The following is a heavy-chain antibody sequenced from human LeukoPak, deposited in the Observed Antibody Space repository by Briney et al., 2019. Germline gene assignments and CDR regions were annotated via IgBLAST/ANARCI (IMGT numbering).Heavy chain of an antibody. J-gene: IGHJ4*02. D-gene: IGHD6-19*01. Sequence: SETLSLTCTVSGGSISGFYWGWIRQPPGKGLEWIGFICYSGSANYNPSLKSRVTMSVDMSKNQFSLKLSSVTAADTAFYYCARDRDSSGWFDYWGQGALVTVSS. CDR1: GGSISGFY. CDR2: ICYSGSA. V-gene: IGHV4-59*01. CDR3: ARDRDSSGWFDY.